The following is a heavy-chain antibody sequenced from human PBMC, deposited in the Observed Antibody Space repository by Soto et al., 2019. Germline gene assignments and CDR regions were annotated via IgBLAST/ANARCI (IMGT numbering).Heavy chain of an antibody. CDR1: GYTFTSYG. Sequence: ASVKVSCKASGYTFTSYGISWVRQAPGQGLEWMGWISAYNGNTNYAQKLQGRVTMTTDTSTSTAYMELRSLRSDDTAVYYCARTLIGSGWPGYYCGMDVWGQGTTVTVSS. CDR3: ARTLIGSGWPGYYCGMDV. D-gene: IGHD6-19*01. CDR2: ISAYNGNT. V-gene: IGHV1-18*01. J-gene: IGHJ6*02.